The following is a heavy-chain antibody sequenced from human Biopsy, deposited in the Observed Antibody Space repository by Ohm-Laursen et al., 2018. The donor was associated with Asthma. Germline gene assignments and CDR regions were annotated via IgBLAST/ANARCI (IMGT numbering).Heavy chain of an antibody. CDR3: ARGFRDISMAELVITSDQMHFDY. V-gene: IGHV4-34*01. J-gene: IGHJ4*02. CDR2: VEHTGNA. CDR1: GGSFRGYY. Sequence: GTLSLTCAVYGGSFRGYYWTWIRKPPGKGLEWIGEVEHTGNANYNPTLKSRVTISVDTTKNQFSLKLTSVTAADTAVYYCARGFRDISMAELVITSDQMHFDYWGQGALVAVSS. D-gene: IGHD3-22*01.